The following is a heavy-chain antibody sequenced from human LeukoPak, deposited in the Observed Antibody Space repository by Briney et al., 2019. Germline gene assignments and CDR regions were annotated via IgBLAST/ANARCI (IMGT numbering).Heavy chain of an antibody. CDR3: ARDLGVRPHSSSWYGPSPD. D-gene: IGHD6-13*01. Sequence: ASVKVSCKASGYTFTSYAMNWVRQAPGQGLEWMGWINTNTGNPTYAQGFTGRFVFSLDTSVSTAYLQISSLKAEDTAVYYCARDLGVRPHSSSWYGPSPDWGQGTLVTVSS. CDR2: INTNTGNP. J-gene: IGHJ4*02. CDR1: GYTFTSYA. V-gene: IGHV7-4-1*02.